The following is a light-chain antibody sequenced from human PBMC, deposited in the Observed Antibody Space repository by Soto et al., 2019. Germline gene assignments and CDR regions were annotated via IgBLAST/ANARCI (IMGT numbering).Light chain of an antibody. J-gene: IGKJ1*01. V-gene: IGKV3-15*01. CDR2: GAS. CDR1: QSVSSN. CDR3: QQYHNWPRT. Sequence: EMVMAQSLATLSVSPGERATLSCRASQSVSSNLAWYQQKPGQAPRLLIYGASTRATGIPARFSGSGSGTEFTLTISSLQSEDFAVFYCQQYHNWPRTFGQGTKVAIK.